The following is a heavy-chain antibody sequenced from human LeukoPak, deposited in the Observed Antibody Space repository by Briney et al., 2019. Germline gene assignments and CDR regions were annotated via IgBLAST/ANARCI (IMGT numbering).Heavy chain of an antibody. CDR3: ARVARYYDILTGYYLGAFDI. CDR2: IYTSGST. CDR1: GGSISSYY. V-gene: IGHV4-4*07. Sequence: SETLSLTCTVSGGSISSYYWSWIRQPAGKGLEWIGRIYTSGSTNYNPSLKSRVTMSVDTSKNQFSLKLGSVTAADTAVYYCARVARYYDILTGYYLGAFDIWGQGTMVTVSS. D-gene: IGHD3-9*01. J-gene: IGHJ3*02.